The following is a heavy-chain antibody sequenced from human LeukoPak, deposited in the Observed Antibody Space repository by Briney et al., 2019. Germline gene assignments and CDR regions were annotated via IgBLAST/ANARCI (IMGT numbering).Heavy chain of an antibody. V-gene: IGHV4-59*01. Sequence: PSETLSLTCTVSGGSISSYYWSWIRQPPGKGLEWIGYIYYSGSTNCNPSLKSRVSISIDTSKSQFSLKVSSVTAADTAVYYCARHGTTGTNLNWFDPWGQGTLVTVSS. CDR3: ARHGTTGTNLNWFDP. J-gene: IGHJ5*02. CDR2: IYYSGST. D-gene: IGHD1-1*01. CDR1: GGSISSYY.